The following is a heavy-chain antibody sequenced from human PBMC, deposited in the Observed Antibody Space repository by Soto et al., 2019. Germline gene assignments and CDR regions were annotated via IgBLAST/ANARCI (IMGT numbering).Heavy chain of an antibody. CDR1: GLTFSSYA. V-gene: IGHV3-23*01. Sequence: PGGSTRLSCAASGLTFSSYAMSWVRKAPGKGLEWVSAISGSGGSTYYADSVKGRFTISRDNSKNTLYLQMNSLRAEDTAVYYCAKDGYCSGGSCSPATFDYWGQGTLVTVSS. CDR3: AKDGYCSGGSCSPATFDY. J-gene: IGHJ4*02. CDR2: ISGSGGST. D-gene: IGHD2-15*01.